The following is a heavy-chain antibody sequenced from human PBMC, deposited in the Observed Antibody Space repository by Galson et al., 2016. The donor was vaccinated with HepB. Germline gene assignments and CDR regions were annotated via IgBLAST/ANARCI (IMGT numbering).Heavy chain of an antibody. V-gene: IGHV3-48*01. Sequence: SLRLSCAASGFSFSTYNMNWVRQAPGKGLEWVSYISSSSSTIYYADSVKGRFTISRDNAKNSLYLQMNSLRAEDTAVYYCAGLLVPAASYYPYSGMDVWGQGTTVTVSS. J-gene: IGHJ6*02. CDR2: ISSSSSTI. D-gene: IGHD2-2*01. CDR3: AGLLVPAASYYPYSGMDV. CDR1: GFSFSTYN.